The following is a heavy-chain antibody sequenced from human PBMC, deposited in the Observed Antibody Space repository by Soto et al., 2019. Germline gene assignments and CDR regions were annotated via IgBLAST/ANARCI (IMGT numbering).Heavy chain of an antibody. Sequence: GESLKISCKGSGYSFTNYLTSWVRQLPGKGLEWMGIIDPGDSYTNYSPSFQGHVTISADKSISPAYLQWSSLKASDTAMYYCARVTTVTTLYYYYYMDVWGKGTTVTVSS. CDR3: ARVTTVTTLYYYYYMDV. D-gene: IGHD4-17*01. V-gene: IGHV5-10-1*01. CDR2: IDPGDSYT. CDR1: GYSFTNYL. J-gene: IGHJ6*03.